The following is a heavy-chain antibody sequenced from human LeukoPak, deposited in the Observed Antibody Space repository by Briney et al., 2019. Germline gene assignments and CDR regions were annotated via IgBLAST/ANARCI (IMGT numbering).Heavy chain of an antibody. Sequence: GGSLRLSCAASGFTFSSYAMSWVRQAPGKGLEWVSAISGSGDSTYYGDSVKGRFTISRDNSKNTLYLQMISPRAEDTAVYYCAKDPGFANWFDPWGQGTLVTVSS. CDR2: ISGSGDST. J-gene: IGHJ5*02. V-gene: IGHV3-23*01. CDR1: GFTFSSYA. D-gene: IGHD3-16*01. CDR3: AKDPGFANWFDP.